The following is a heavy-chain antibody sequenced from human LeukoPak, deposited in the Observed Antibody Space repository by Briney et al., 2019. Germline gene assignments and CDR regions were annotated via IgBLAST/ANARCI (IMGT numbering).Heavy chain of an antibody. CDR3: AKDMTEGYYGSGSYPQH. CDR1: GFTFSSYG. J-gene: IGHJ1*01. D-gene: IGHD3-10*01. CDR2: IRYDGSNK. Sequence: GGSLRLSCAASGFTFSSYGMHWVRQAPGKGLEWVAFIRYDGSNKYYADSVKGRFTISRDNSKNTLYLQMNSLRAEDTAVYYCAKDMTEGYYGSGSYPQHWGQGTLVTVSS. V-gene: IGHV3-30*02.